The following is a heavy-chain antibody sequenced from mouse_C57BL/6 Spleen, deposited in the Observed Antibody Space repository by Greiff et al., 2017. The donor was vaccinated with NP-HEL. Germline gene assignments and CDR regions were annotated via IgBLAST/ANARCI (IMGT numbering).Heavy chain of an antibody. Sequence: EVQLQQSGAELVKPGASVKLSCTASGFNIKDYCMHWVKQRPEQGLEWIGRIDPEDGETKYAQKFKGKATITADTSSNTAYLQLSSLTSEDTAVCDCASGDPIDVWGKGTTVTVSS. CDR2: IDPEDGET. V-gene: IGHV14-2*01. CDR1: GFNIKDYC. CDR3: ASGDPIDV. J-gene: IGHJ1*03.